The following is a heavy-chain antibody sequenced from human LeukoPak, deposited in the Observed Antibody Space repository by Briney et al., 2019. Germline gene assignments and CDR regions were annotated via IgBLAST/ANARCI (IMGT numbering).Heavy chain of an antibody. Sequence: MPSETLSLTCAVSGGSISSSNWWSWVRQSPGKGLEWIGEIYHSGSTNYNPSLKSRVTISVDKSKNQFSLNLSSVTAADTAVYYCARVGITMVRGVIITGFYYGMDVWGQGTTVTVSS. CDR1: GGSISSSNW. D-gene: IGHD3-10*01. J-gene: IGHJ6*02. CDR2: IYHSGST. V-gene: IGHV4-4*02. CDR3: ARVGITMVRGVIITGFYYGMDV.